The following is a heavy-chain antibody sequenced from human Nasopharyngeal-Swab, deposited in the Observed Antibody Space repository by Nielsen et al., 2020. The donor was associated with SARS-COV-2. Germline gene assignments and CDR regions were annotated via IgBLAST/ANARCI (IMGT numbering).Heavy chain of an antibody. CDR2: INPSGGST. V-gene: IGHV1-46*01. CDR1: GYTFTSYY. J-gene: IGHJ4*02. CDR3: ARFGELTHFDY. Sequence: ASVKVSCKASGYTFTSYYMLWVRQAPGQGLEWMGIINPSGGSTSYAQKFQGRVTMTRDTSTSTVYMELSSLRSEDTAVYYCARFGELTHFDYWGQGTLVTVPS. D-gene: IGHD3-10*01.